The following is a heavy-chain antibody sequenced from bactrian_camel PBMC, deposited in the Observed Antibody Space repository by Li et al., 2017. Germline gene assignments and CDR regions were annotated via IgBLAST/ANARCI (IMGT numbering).Heavy chain of an antibody. V-gene: IGHV3S53*01. CDR1: GNAYSKFC. J-gene: IGHJ4*01. D-gene: IGHD3*01. CDR3: ASGGGVWCLDPPRRSDDYDN. CDR2: IDSGGST. Sequence: HVQLVESGGGLVQAGGSLRLSCAGSGNAYSKFCMAWFRRFPGGKEREGVAFIDSGGSTTYADSVKGRFTISKANSDNTLYLDMLDLKAEDTGIYYCASGGGVWCLDPPRRSDDYDNWGQGTQVTVS.